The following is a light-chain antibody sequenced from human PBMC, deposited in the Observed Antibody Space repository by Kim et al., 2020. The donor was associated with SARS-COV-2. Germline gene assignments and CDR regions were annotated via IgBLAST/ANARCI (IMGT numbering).Light chain of an antibody. CDR1: SSNIGAGYD. V-gene: IGLV1-40*01. Sequence: QSVLTQPPSVSGAPGLRVTISCTGSSSNIGAGYDVHWYQQLPGTAPTLLIYGNNNRPSGVPDRFSGSIYGASASLAITGVQAEDEADYYCQSCGSRSVVFGGGTQLTVL. CDR2: GNN. CDR3: QSCGSRSVV. J-gene: IGLJ2*01.